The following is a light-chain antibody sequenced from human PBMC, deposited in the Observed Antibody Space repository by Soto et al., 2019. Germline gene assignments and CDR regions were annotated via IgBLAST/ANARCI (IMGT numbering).Light chain of an antibody. Sequence: DIQMTQSPSTLSASVGDRVTITCRASQSVNIWLAWYQQKPGKAPKLLIYEASSLQSGISARFSGSGSGTEFTLTISSLQPDDFAGYFCQQYSSYPLTFGGGTKVEIK. CDR3: QQYSSYPLT. V-gene: IGKV1-5*03. J-gene: IGKJ4*01. CDR1: QSVNIW. CDR2: EAS.